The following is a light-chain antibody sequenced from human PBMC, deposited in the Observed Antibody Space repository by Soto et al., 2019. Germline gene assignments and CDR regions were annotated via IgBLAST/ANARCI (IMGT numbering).Light chain of an antibody. CDR3: QQRSNLWT. CDR1: QSVSNY. CDR2: DAS. J-gene: IGKJ1*01. V-gene: IGKV3-11*01. Sequence: DIVLTQSPATLSLSPGERATLSCRASQSVSNYLAWYQQKPGQAPRLLIYDASNRATGVPARFSGSGSGTDFTLTISSLEPEDFAVYYCQQRSNLWTFGQGTKVEIK.